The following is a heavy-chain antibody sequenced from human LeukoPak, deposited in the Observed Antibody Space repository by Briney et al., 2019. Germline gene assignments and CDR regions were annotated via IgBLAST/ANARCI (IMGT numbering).Heavy chain of an antibody. Sequence: ASVTVSFKASGYTFTVYYMHWVRQAPGQGREGMGWINPNSGGTNYTQKFQGRVTMTRDTSISTAYMELSRLRSDDTAVYYCARDTSDCSGGSCYGQFDYWGQGTLVTVSS. V-gene: IGHV1-2*02. CDR3: ARDTSDCSGGSCYGQFDY. CDR1: GYTFTVYY. CDR2: INPNSGGT. D-gene: IGHD2-15*01. J-gene: IGHJ4*02.